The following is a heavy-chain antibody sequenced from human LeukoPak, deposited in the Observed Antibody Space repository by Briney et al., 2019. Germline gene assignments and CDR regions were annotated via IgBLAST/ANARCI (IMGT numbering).Heavy chain of an antibody. V-gene: IGHV3-23*01. CDR1: GFTFSNYA. J-gene: IGHJ5*02. D-gene: IGHD1-1*01. CDR2: ISGNGGNT. CDR3: AKGGYNNWFDP. Sequence: PGGSLRLSCAASGFTFSNYAMTWVRQAPAKGLEWVSDISGNGGNTYYADSVKGRFTISRDNSKNTLYLQMNSLRAEDTAVYYCAKGGYNNWFDPWGQGTLVTVSS.